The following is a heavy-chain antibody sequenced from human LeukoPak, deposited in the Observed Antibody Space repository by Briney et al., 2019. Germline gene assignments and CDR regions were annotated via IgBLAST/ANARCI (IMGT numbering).Heavy chain of an antibody. CDR2: ISNNGGYT. D-gene: IGHD3-16*01. V-gene: IGHV3-23*01. Sequence: GGSLRLSCAASGFTFSSSAMSWVRQAPGKGLEWVSAISNNGGYTYYADSVQGRFTISRDNSKSTLCLQMNSLRVEDTAVYFCAREWGNSVLPLDYWGQGTLVTVSP. CDR3: AREWGNSVLPLDY. J-gene: IGHJ4*02. CDR1: GFTFSSSA.